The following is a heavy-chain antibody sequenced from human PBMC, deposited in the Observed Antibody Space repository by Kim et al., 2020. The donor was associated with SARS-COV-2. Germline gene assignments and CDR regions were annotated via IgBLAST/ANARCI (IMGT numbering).Heavy chain of an antibody. D-gene: IGHD4-17*01. CDR1: GYSFTSYW. V-gene: IGHV5-51*07. CDR2: IYPGDSDT. J-gene: IGHJ4*02. Sequence: GESLKISCKGSGYSFTSYWIGWVHQMPGKGLEWMGIIYPGDSDTRYSPSFQGQVTISADKSISTAYLQWSSLKASDTAMYYCAVARTVTTSTFDYWGQGTLVTVSS. CDR3: AVARTVTTSTFDY.